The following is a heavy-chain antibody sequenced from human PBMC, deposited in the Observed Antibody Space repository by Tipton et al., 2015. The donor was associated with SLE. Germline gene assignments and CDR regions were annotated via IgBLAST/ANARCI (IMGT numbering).Heavy chain of an antibody. CDR2: INHSGST. Sequence: TLSLTCTVSGGSISSSSYYWGWIRQPPGKGLEWIGEINHSGSTNYNPSLKSRVTISVDTSKNQFSLKLSSVTAADTALYYCARGGSWYFDLWGRGTLVTVSS. CDR3: ARGGSWYFDL. CDR1: GGSISSSSYY. V-gene: IGHV4-39*07. J-gene: IGHJ2*01.